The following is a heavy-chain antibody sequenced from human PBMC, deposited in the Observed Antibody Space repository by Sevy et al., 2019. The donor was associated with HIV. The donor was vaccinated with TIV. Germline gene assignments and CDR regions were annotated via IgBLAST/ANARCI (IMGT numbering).Heavy chain of an antibody. CDR3: TTGIAAAGTGAFDI. Sequence: GGSLRLSCAASGFTFSNAWMSWVRQAPGKGLEWVGRIKSKTDGGTTDYAAPVKGRFTISREDSKNTLYLQMNSLKTEDTAVYYCTTGIAAAGTGAFDIWGQGTMVTVSS. V-gene: IGHV3-15*01. CDR2: IKSKTDGGTT. D-gene: IGHD6-13*01. J-gene: IGHJ3*02. CDR1: GFTFSNAW.